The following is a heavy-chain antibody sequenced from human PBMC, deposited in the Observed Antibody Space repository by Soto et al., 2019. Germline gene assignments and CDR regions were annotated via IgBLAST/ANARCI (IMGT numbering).Heavy chain of an antibody. Sequence: QVQLVESGGGVVQPGRSLRLSCAASGFTFSSYGMHWVRQAPGKGLEWVAVISYDGSNKYYADSVKGRFTISRDNSKNTLYLQMNSLRAEDTAVYYCAKDRDYRTTVTTPTFDYWCQGTLVTVSS. V-gene: IGHV3-30*18. CDR1: GFTFSSYG. CDR2: ISYDGSNK. J-gene: IGHJ4*02. CDR3: AKDRDYRTTVTTPTFDY. D-gene: IGHD4-17*01.